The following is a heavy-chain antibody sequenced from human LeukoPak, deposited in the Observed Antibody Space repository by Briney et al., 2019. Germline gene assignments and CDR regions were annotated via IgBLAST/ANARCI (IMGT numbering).Heavy chain of an antibody. Sequence: PSETLSLTCTVSGGSISSYYWSWIRQPPGKGLEWIGYIYYSGSTNYNPSLKSRVTISVDTSKNQFSLKLSSVTAADTAVYYCARDGSGSYTAPNYYYYYGMDVWGQGTTVTVSS. CDR1: GGSISSYY. V-gene: IGHV4-59*01. CDR2: IYYSGST. CDR3: ARDGSGSYTAPNYYYYYGMDV. D-gene: IGHD3-10*01. J-gene: IGHJ6*02.